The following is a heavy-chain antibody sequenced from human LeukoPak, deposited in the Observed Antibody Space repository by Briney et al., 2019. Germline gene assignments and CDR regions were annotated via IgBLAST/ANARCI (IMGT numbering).Heavy chain of an antibody. D-gene: IGHD4-23*01. J-gene: IGHJ4*02. CDR2: IYYSGST. CDR3: ARDYGGTFDY. V-gene: IGHV4-31*03. CDR1: GGSISSGGYY. Sequence: SETLSLTCTVPGGSISSGGYYWSWIRQHPGKGLEWIGYIYYSGSTYYNPSLKSRVTISVDTSKNQFSLKLSSVTAADTAVYYCARDYGGTFDYWGQGTLVTVSS.